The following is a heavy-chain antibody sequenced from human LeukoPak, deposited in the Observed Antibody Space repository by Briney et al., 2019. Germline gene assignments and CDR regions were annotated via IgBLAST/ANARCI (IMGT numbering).Heavy chain of an antibody. V-gene: IGHV3-21*04. Sequence: GGSLRLSCAASGFTFSSYSMNWVRQAPGKGLEWVSSISSSSSYIYYADSVKGRFTISRDNSKNMLFLLMNSLRAEDTAIYHCARQTGASTNFDNWGQGTLVTVSS. CDR2: ISSSSSYI. CDR1: GFTFSSYS. CDR3: ARQTGASTNFDN. J-gene: IGHJ4*02. D-gene: IGHD2-2*01.